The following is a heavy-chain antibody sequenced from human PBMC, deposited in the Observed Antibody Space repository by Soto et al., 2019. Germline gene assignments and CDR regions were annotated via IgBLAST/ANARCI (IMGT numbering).Heavy chain of an antibody. CDR3: ARPIVATIGGMDV. V-gene: IGHV4-30-4*01. CDR2: IYYSGSS. Sequence: PSETLSLTCTVSGGSISSGDYYWSWIRQPPGKGLEYIGYIYYSGSSHYNPSLKSRVTISLDTPRNQFSLKLSSVTAADTAVYYCARPIVATIGGMDVWGQGTTVTVSS. CDR1: GGSISSGDYY. J-gene: IGHJ6*02. D-gene: IGHD5-12*01.